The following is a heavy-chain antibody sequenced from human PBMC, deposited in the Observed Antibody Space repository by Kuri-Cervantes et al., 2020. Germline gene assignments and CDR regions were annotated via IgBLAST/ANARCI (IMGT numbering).Heavy chain of an antibody. J-gene: IGHJ5*02. Sequence: ASVKVSCKASGYTFTSYDINWVRQATGQGLEWMGWMNPNSGNTGYAQKFQGRVTITRDTSASTAYMELSSLRSEDTAVYYCARDKPRYSEKRFDPWGQGTLVTVSS. V-gene: IGHV1-8*01. D-gene: IGHD6-13*01. CDR1: GYTFTSYD. CDR3: ARDKPRYSEKRFDP. CDR2: MNPNSGNT.